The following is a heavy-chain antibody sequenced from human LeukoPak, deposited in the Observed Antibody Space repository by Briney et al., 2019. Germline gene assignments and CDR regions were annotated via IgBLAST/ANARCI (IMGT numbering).Heavy chain of an antibody. J-gene: IGHJ4*02. CDR1: GGSISSSSYY. V-gene: IGHV4-39*07. D-gene: IGHD3-10*01. CDR2: IYYSGST. CDR3: ARLRVPMVSRDY. Sequence: SETLSLTCTVSGGSISSSSYYWGWIRQPPGKGLEWIGSIYYSGSTYYNPSLKSRVTISVDTSKNQFSLKLSSVTAADTAVYYCARLRVPMVSRDYWGQGTLVTVSS.